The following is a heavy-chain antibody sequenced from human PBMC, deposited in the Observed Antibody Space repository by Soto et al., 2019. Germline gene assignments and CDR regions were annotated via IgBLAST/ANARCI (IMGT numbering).Heavy chain of an antibody. D-gene: IGHD2-21*01. CDR1: GFTFSSYS. V-gene: IGHV3-48*02. CDR3: ARDPRLDFYYYYGMDV. CDR2: ISSSSSTI. J-gene: IGHJ6*02. Sequence: GGSLRLSCAASGFTFSSYSMNWVRQAPGKGLEWVSYISSSSSTIYYADSVKGRFTISRDNAKNSLYLQMNSLRDEDTAVYYCARDPRLDFYYYYGMDVWGQGTTVTVSS.